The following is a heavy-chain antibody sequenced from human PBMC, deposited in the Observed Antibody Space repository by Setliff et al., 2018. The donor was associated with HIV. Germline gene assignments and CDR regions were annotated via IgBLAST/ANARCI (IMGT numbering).Heavy chain of an antibody. V-gene: IGHV4-39*01. CDR3: ARHPPNLDWLDP. CDR2: IYYSGST. Sequence: PSETLSLTCTVSGGSISTSTYYWGWIRQPPGKGLEWIGSIYYSGSTYYNSSLQSRVTISVDTSKNQSSLKVNSVTAADTAVYYCARHPPNLDWLDPWGQGTLVTVSS. CDR1: GGSISTSTYY. J-gene: IGHJ5*02.